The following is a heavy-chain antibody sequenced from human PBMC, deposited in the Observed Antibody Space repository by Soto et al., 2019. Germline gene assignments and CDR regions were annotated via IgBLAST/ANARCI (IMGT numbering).Heavy chain of an antibody. CDR1: GFTFSSDW. CDR3: ARDRMAGDFDR. Sequence: PGGSLRLSCAASGFTFSSDWMHWVRQAPGKGLEWVSYISSSSSTIYYADSVKGRFTISRDNSKNTLYLQMNSLRAEDTAVYYCARDRMAGDFDRWGQGTLVTVSS. CDR2: ISSSSSTI. J-gene: IGHJ4*02. D-gene: IGHD3-10*01. V-gene: IGHV3-48*01.